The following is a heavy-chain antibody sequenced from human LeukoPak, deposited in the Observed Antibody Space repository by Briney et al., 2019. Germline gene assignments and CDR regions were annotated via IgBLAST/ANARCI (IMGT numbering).Heavy chain of an antibody. CDR1: GFTFSDYF. CDR3: ASYLPSPSSVHFEY. CDR2: ISSSGSTI. J-gene: IGHJ4*02. V-gene: IGHV3-11*01. D-gene: IGHD6-19*01. Sequence: GGSLRHSCAASGFTFSDYFMSWIRQAPGKGLEWVSYISSSGSTIYYADSVKGRFTISRDNAKNSLYLQMNSLGAEDTAVYYCASYLPSPSSVHFEYSGEGTLVTVSS.